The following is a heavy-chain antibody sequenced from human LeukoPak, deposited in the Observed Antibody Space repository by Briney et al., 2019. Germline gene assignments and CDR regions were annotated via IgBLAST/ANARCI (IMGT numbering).Heavy chain of an antibody. CDR3: ARDSRMNYYAS. V-gene: IGHV3-23*01. Sequence: PGGSLRLSCAASGFTFSSYAMSWVRQAPGKGLEWVSAISGSGGSTYYADSVKGRFTVSRDNSKNTLYLQMNSLRAEDTAMYYCARDSRMNYYASWGRGTLVTVSS. CDR1: GFTFSSYA. J-gene: IGHJ5*02. D-gene: IGHD3-3*01. CDR2: ISGSGGST.